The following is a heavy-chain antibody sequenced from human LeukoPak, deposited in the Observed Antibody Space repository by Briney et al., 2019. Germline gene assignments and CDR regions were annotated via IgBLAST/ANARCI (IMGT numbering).Heavy chain of an antibody. J-gene: IGHJ4*02. CDR2: ISGSGGST. D-gene: IGHD3-22*01. CDR1: GFTFSSYA. V-gene: IGHV3-23*01. Sequence: PGGSLRLSCAASGFTFSSYAMSWVRQAPGKGLEWVSAISGSGGSTCYADSVKGRFTISRDNSKNTLYLQMNSLRAEDTAVYYCAHSLYYYDSSGSDYWGQGTLVTVSS. CDR3: AHSLYYYDSSGSDY.